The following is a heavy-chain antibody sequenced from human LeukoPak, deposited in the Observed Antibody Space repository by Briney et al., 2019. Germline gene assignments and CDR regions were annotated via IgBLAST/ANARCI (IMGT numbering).Heavy chain of an antibody. CDR3: ATIRGYCSGGRCYYDWYFDL. D-gene: IGHD2-15*01. Sequence: PPETLSLTCTVSGGSISSYYWSWIWQPPGKGLEWIGYIYYSGGTNYNPSLKSRVTISVDTSKNQFSLNLSSVTAADTAVYYCATIRGYCSGGRCYYDWYFDLWGRGALFSASS. V-gene: IGHV4-59*01. J-gene: IGHJ2*01. CDR2: IYYSGGT. CDR1: GGSISSYY.